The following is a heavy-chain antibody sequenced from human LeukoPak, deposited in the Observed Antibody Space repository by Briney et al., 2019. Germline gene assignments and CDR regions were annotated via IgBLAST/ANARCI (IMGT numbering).Heavy chain of an antibody. CDR2: IYTSGST. CDR3: VRVPQRQLVGEDAFDI. J-gene: IGHJ3*02. CDR1: GGSISSGSYY. Sequence: PSQTLSLTCTVSGGSISSGSYYWSWIRQPAGKGLEWIGRIYTSGSTNYNPSLKSRVTISVDTSKNQFSLKLSSVTAADTAVYYCVRVPQRQLVGEDAFDIWGQGTMVTVSS. D-gene: IGHD6-6*01. V-gene: IGHV4-61*02.